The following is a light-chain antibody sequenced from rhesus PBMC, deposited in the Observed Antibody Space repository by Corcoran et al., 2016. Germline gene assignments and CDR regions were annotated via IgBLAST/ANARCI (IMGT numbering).Light chain of an antibody. CDR1: ENVKNY. CDR3: QHSYGMHLT. Sequence: DIQMTQSPSSLSASVGDRVTITCRASENVKNYLYWYQQKPGKAPKLLIYKASTLQSGVPSRFSGSGSGADFTLAISSLQPEDFATYYCQHSYGMHLTFGGGTKVELK. V-gene: IGKV1-74*01. CDR2: KAS. J-gene: IGKJ4*01.